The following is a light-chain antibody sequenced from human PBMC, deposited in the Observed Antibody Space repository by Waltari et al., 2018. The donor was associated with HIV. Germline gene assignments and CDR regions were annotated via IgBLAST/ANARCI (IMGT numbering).Light chain of an antibody. CDR3: QQTYSDPRT. Sequence: DIQMTQSPSSLSASVGDRVTITCRASQTVSNYLNWYQQKPGKPPKFLIYAASTLQSGVPSRFRGSRSGTDFTLTIISLQPEDSATYYCQQTYSDPRTFGQGTKVE. J-gene: IGKJ1*01. CDR2: AAS. V-gene: IGKV1-39*01. CDR1: QTVSNY.